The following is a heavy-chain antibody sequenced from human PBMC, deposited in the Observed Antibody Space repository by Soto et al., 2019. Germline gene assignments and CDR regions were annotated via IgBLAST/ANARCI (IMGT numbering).Heavy chain of an antibody. CDR2: MNPNRGNT. Sequence: QVQLVQSGAEVKKPGASVKVSCKASGYTFTSYDINWVRQATGQGLEWMGWMNPNRGNTGYAQKFQGRVPMSRNTSISTDYMQLSSLRSEDTAVYYCARVAVASYTWFDHWGQGTLVTVTS. CDR1: GYTFTSYD. J-gene: IGHJ5*02. CDR3: ARVAVASYTWFDH. V-gene: IGHV1-8*01. D-gene: IGHD6-19*01.